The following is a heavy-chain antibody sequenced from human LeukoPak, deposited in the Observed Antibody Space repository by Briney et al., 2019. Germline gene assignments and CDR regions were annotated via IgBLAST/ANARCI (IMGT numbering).Heavy chain of an antibody. J-gene: IGHJ4*02. CDR2: FGPEDGET. CDR3: ATLYSGSFYYFDY. D-gene: IGHD1-26*01. V-gene: IGHV1-24*01. Sequence: ASVKVSCKVSGYTLTELSMHWVRQAPGKGLEWMGGFGPEDGETIYAQKFQGRVTMTEDTSTDTAYMELSSLRSEDTAVYYCATLYSGSFYYFDYWGQGTLVTVSS. CDR1: GYTLTELS.